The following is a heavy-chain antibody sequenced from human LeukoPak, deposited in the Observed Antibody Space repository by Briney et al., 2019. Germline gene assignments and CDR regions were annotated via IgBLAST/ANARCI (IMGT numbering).Heavy chain of an antibody. J-gene: IGHJ6*03. Sequence: GGSLRLSCAASGFTLSSYSMNWVRQAPGKGLEWVSYINSGSNTIYYADSVKGRFTISRDNAKSSLYLQMNSLRAEDTAVYYCASTNYDSSGYYFGAYYYYYMDVWGKGTTVTVSS. CDR2: INSGSNTI. V-gene: IGHV3-48*01. CDR3: ASTNYDSSGYYFGAYYYYYMDV. D-gene: IGHD3-22*01. CDR1: GFTLSSYS.